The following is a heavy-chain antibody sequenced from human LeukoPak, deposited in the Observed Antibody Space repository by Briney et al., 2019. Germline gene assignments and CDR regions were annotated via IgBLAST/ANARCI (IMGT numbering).Heavy chain of an antibody. Sequence: GASVKVSCTASGGTFSSYAISWVRQAPGQGLEWMGGIIPIFGTANYAQKFQGRVTITADESTSTAYMELSSLRSEDTAVYYCARGPMVRGVIYWFDPWGQGTMVTVSS. J-gene: IGHJ3*01. CDR3: ARGPMVRGVIYWFDP. CDR2: IIPIFGTA. D-gene: IGHD3-10*01. V-gene: IGHV1-69*13. CDR1: GGTFSSYA.